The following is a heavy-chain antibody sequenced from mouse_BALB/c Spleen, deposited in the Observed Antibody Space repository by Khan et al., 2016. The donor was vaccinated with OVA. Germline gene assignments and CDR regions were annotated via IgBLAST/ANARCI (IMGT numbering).Heavy chain of an antibody. V-gene: IGHV1S81*02. CDR2: IYPNNGGT. CDR3: TRSGYGSFAY. Sequence: QVQLKESGAELVKPGASVKLSCKASGYTFTNYYMYWVKQRPGQGLEWIGEIYPNNGGTNFNEKFKSKATLTVDKSSSTAYMQLSSLTSEDSAVYYCTRSGYGSFAYWGQGTLVTVSA. CDR1: GYTFTNYY. J-gene: IGHJ3*01. D-gene: IGHD2-2*01.